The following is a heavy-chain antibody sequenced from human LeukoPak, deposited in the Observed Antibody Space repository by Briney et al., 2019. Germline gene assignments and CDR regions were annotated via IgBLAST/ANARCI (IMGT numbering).Heavy chain of an antibody. V-gene: IGHV4-61*02. CDR3: ARGPHSYDSSGTFDI. CDR1: GDSISSGDYY. D-gene: IGHD3-22*01. CDR2: ISSSGST. J-gene: IGHJ3*02. Sequence: SETLSLTCTVSGDSISSGDYYWSWIRQPAGKGLERIGRISSSGSTNYNPSLKSRVTISVDTSKNQFSLKLSSVTAADTAVYFCARGPHSYDSSGTFDIWGQGTMVTVSS.